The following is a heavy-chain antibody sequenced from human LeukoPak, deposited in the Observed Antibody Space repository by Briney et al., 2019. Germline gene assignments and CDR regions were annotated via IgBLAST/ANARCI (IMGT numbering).Heavy chain of an antibody. D-gene: IGHD5-24*01. CDR3: AKDGYNYSDY. J-gene: IGHJ4*02. CDR2: IRYDGSNK. V-gene: IGHV3-30*02. CDR1: GFTFSNYG. Sequence: GGSLRLSCAASGFTFSNYGMHWVRQAPGKGLEWVAFIRYDGSNKDYADSVKGRFTISRDNSRNTLYLQMNSLRAEDTAVYYCAKDGYNYSDYWGQGTLVTVSS.